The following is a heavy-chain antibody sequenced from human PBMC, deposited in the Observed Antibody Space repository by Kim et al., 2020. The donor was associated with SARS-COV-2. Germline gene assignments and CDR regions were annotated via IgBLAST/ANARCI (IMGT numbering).Heavy chain of an antibody. CDR1: GFNFSSYS. CDR2: VTASSGDV. Sequence: GGSLRLSCAASGFNFSSYSMNWVRQAPGKGLEWVSSVTASSGDVYYAHSLKGRFTISRDNAKNSLFLQMNSLRVEDTAVYYCARDSIVAYGHYAFDVWGQGTILTVSS. D-gene: IGHD1-26*01. J-gene: IGHJ3*01. CDR3: ARDSIVAYGHYAFDV. V-gene: IGHV3-21*01.